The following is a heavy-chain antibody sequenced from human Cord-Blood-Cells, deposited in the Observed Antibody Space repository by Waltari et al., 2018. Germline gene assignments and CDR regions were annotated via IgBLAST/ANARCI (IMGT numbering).Heavy chain of an antibody. CDR2: INHSGST. CDR1: GGSFSGYY. V-gene: IGHV4-34*01. Sequence: QVQLQQWGAGLLKPSETLSPTCAAYGGSFSGYYWSWIRQPPGKGLEWIGEINHSGSTNYNPSLKSRVTISVDTSKNQFSLKLSSVTAADTAVYYCARGLSDSSSSWGQGTLVTVSS. D-gene: IGHD6-6*01. J-gene: IGHJ5*02. CDR3: ARGLSDSSSS.